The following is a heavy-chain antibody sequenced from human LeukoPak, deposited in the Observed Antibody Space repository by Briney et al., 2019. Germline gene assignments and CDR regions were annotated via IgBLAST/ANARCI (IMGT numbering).Heavy chain of an antibody. CDR2: ISGSGGST. J-gene: IGHJ4*02. D-gene: IGHD1-26*01. CDR3: AKDYGYDGSYYDY. Sequence: GGSLRLSCAASGFTFSSYAMSWVRQAPGKGLEWVSAISGSGGSTCYADSVKGRFTISRDNSKNTLYLQMNSLRAEDTAVYYCAKDYGYDGSYYDYWGQGTLVTVSS. V-gene: IGHV3-23*01. CDR1: GFTFSSYA.